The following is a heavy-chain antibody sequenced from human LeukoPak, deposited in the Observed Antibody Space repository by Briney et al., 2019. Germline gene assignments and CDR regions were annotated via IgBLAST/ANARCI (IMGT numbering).Heavy chain of an antibody. V-gene: IGHV3-7*04. CDR1: GFTFSTYW. CDR2: IKQDGSAK. D-gene: IGHD5-12*01. J-gene: IGHJ4*02. Sequence: GGSLRLSCAASGFTFSTYWMSWVRQAAGKGLEWVANIKQDGSAKYYVDSLKGRFTISRDNAKNSLYLQMNSLRAEDTAVYYCARGYSGYYVWGQGTLVTVSS. CDR3: ARGYSGYYV.